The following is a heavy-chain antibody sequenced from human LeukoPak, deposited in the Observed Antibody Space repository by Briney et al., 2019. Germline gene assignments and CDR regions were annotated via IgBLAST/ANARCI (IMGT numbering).Heavy chain of an antibody. V-gene: IGHV3-7*01. D-gene: IGHD5-12*01. J-gene: IGHJ6*03. CDR2: IKQDGSEK. Sequence: GGSLRLSCAASGFTFSSYEMNWVRQAPGKGLEWVANIKQDGSEKYYVDSVKGRFTISRDNAKNSLYLQMNSLRAEDTAVYYCAREYSGYDYVSFHYYCYYMDVWGKGTTVTISS. CDR1: GFTFSSYE. CDR3: AREYSGYDYVSFHYYCYYMDV.